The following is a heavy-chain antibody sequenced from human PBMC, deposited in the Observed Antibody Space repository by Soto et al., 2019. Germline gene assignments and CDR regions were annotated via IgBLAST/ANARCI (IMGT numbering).Heavy chain of an antibody. D-gene: IGHD1-26*01. CDR2: INHSGST. Sequence: QVQLQQWGAGLLKPSETLSLTCAVYGGSFSGYSWTWIRQSPGKGLEWIGQINHSGSTNSNPSLKSRVTISPVPSKNQFSLELTSVTAADTAVYYCARGLFSENYYSGGWYYFDSWGQGTLVTVSS. CDR1: GGSFSGYS. CDR3: ARGLFSENYYSGGWYYFDS. V-gene: IGHV4-34*01. J-gene: IGHJ4*02.